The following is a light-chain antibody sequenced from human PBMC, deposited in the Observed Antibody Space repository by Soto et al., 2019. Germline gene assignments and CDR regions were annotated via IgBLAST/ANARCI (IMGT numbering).Light chain of an antibody. CDR3: QQYYSTPYT. Sequence: DIVMTQSPDSLAVSLGERATINCKSSQSVLYSSDSKNYLAWYQHKAGQPPKLLISWASTRESGVPDRFSGGGSGTDFTLTISRLQAEDVAVYYCQQYYSTPYTFGQGTKLEIK. CDR2: WAS. V-gene: IGKV4-1*01. J-gene: IGKJ2*01. CDR1: QSVLYSSDSKNY.